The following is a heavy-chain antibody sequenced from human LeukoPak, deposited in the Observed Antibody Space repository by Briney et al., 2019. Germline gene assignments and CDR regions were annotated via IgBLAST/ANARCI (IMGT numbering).Heavy chain of an antibody. Sequence: GGSLRLSCAASGFTSSSHWMGWVRQAPGKGLEWVANIKPDGSEKNYVDSVKGRFTISRDNAKNSLYLQMNSLRAEDTAVYYCMTGGHYSGSWGQGSLVTVSS. CDR2: IKPDGSEK. V-gene: IGHV3-7*01. CDR1: GFTSSSHW. D-gene: IGHD3-3*01. CDR3: MTGGHYSGS. J-gene: IGHJ5*02.